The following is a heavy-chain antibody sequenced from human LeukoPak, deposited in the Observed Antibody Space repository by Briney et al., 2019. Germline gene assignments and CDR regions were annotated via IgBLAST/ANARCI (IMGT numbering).Heavy chain of an antibody. V-gene: IGHV3-30*02. D-gene: IGHD3-22*01. CDR2: IRYDGSNK. CDR3: ARDFRHYYDSSGYSPLDY. CDR1: GFTFSSYG. Sequence: GGSLRLSCAASGFTFSSYGMHWVRQAPGKGLEWVAFIRYDGSNKYYADSVKGRFTISRDNSKNTLYLQMNSLRAEDTAVYYCARDFRHYYDSSGYSPLDYWGQGTLVTVSS. J-gene: IGHJ4*02.